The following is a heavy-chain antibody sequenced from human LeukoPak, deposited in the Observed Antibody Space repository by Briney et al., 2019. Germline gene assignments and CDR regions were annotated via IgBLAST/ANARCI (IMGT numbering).Heavy chain of an antibody. V-gene: IGHV1-2*02. CDR3: ARESYGIDSSGYYYLHDAFDI. CDR2: INPNSGGT. CDR1: GYTFTGYY. Sequence: GASAKVSCKASGYTFTGYYMHWVRQAPGQGLEWMGWINPNSGGTNYAQKFQGRVTMTRDTSISTAYMELSRLRSDDTAVYYCARESYGIDSSGYYYLHDAFDIWGQGTMVTVSS. J-gene: IGHJ3*02. D-gene: IGHD3-22*01.